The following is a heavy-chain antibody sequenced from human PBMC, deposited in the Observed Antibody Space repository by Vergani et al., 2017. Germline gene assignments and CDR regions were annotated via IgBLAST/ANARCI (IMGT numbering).Heavy chain of an antibody. D-gene: IGHD3-16*01. CDR1: GFPLITYD. V-gene: IGHV3-30*02. Sequence: QVQLVESGGGVVQRGGSWRLSCATSGFPLITYDMQGIRQGPGKGLEFVPFIQFDGSNQYYADSVKGRFTLSRDFAKNTLYLQMNSLRTDDTPTYYCAKHFRGWGSDYWGQGTQVIVSS. CDR3: AKHFRGWGSDY. J-gene: IGHJ4*02. CDR2: IQFDGSNQ.